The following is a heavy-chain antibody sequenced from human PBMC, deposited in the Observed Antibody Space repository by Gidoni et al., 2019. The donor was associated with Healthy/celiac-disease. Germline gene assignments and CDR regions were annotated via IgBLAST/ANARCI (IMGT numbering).Heavy chain of an antibody. CDR2: INHSGST. Sequence: QVQLQQWGAGLLTPSETLSLTCAVYGGSFRGYYWSWIRQPPGKGLEWIGEINHSGSTNYNPSLKSRVTISVDTSKKQFSLKRSSVTAADTAVYYCARVIRSSSWGYFDYWGQGTLVTVSS. D-gene: IGHD6-13*01. CDR3: ARVIRSSSWGYFDY. J-gene: IGHJ4*02. V-gene: IGHV4-34*01. CDR1: GGSFRGYY.